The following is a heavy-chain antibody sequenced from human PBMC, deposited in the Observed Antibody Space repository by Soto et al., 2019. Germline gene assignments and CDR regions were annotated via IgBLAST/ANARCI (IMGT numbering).Heavy chain of an antibody. J-gene: IGHJ3*02. CDR2: ISWNSGSI. CDR1: GFTFDDYA. D-gene: IGHD6-6*01. Sequence: EVQLVESGGGLVQPGRSLRLSCAASGFTFDDYAMHWVRQAPGKGLEWVSGISWNSGSIGYADSVKGRFTISRDNAKNSLYLQMNSLRAEDTALYYCAKEFTQLATRAFDIWGQGTMVTVSS. V-gene: IGHV3-9*01. CDR3: AKEFTQLATRAFDI.